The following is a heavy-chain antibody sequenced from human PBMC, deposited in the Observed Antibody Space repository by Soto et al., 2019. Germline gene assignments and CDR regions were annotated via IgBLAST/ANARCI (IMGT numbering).Heavy chain of an antibody. CDR2: INAGSGDT. D-gene: IGHD3-3*01. CDR3: AREGGYNFWSGLGH. Sequence: GASVKVSCKAPGYTFNRHTMHWVRQAPGQRLEWMGRINAGSGDTKNSQKFQGRVTLTADTSASAAYMELSSLRSEDTAVYYCAREGGYNFWSGLGHWGQGTLVTVSS. CDR1: GYTFNRHT. V-gene: IGHV1-3*01. J-gene: IGHJ4*02.